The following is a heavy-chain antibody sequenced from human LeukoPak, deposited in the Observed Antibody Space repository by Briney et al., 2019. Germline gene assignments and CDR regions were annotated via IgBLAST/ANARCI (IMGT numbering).Heavy chain of an antibody. J-gene: IGHJ5*02. CDR3: ARTSGGKWLLSKDWFDP. CDR1: GYSFTSYW. V-gene: IGHV5-51*01. D-gene: IGHD3-3*01. Sequence: GESLKISCKGSGYSFTSYWIGWVRQMPGKGLEWMGIIYPGDSDTRYSPSFQGQVTISADKSISTAYLQWSSLKASDTAMYYCARTSGGKWLLSKDWFDPWGQGTLVTVSS. CDR2: IYPGDSDT.